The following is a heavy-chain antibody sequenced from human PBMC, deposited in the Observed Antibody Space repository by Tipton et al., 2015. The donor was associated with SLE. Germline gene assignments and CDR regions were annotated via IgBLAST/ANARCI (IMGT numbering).Heavy chain of an antibody. CDR2: IRYDGGNK. CDR1: GFTFSNYA. V-gene: IGHV3-30*02. D-gene: IGHD1-26*01. CDR3: AKDKGLGASRYYYYGMDV. J-gene: IGHJ6*02. Sequence: SLRLSCAVSGFTFSNYAMNWVRQAPGKGLEWVAFIRYDGGNKYYADSVKGRFTISRDTSKNTLYLQMNSLRPEDTAVYYCAKDKGLGASRYYYYGMDVWGQGTAVTGSS.